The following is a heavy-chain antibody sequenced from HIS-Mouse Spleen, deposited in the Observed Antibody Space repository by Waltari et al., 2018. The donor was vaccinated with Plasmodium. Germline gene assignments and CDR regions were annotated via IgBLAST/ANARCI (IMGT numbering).Heavy chain of an antibody. CDR2: IKQDGSEK. J-gene: IGHJ2*01. V-gene: IGHV3-7*01. CDR1: GFTFSSYW. Sequence: EVQLVVSGGGLVQPGGSLRLPCAGPGFTFSSYWMSWVRQAPGKGLEWGANIKQDGSEKYYVDSVKGRFTISRDNAKNSLYLQMNSLRAEDTAVYYCARDRRGYWYFDLWGRGTLVTVSS. CDR3: ARDRRGYWYFDL. D-gene: IGHD5-12*01.